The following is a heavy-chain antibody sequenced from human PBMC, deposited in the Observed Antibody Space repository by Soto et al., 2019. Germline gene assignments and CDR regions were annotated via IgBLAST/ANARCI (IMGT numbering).Heavy chain of an antibody. CDR3: ARLRWETENNWFDP. CDR2: IYHSGST. J-gene: IGHJ5*02. D-gene: IGHD1-26*01. CDR1: GDSINSVDHY. Sequence: ASETLSLTCTVSGDSINSVDHYWSWIRQPPGKGLEWMGYIYHSGSTHYNPSLNSRLTISIDTSTNRFSLNLTSVTAADTAVYFCARLRWETENNWFDPWGQGALVTVS. V-gene: IGHV4-30-4*01.